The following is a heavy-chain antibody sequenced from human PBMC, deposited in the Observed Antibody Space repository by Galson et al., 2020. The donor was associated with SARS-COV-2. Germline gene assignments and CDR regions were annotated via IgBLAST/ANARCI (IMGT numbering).Heavy chain of an antibody. CDR1: GGSFSGYY. V-gene: IGHV4-34*01. Sequence: ETSETLSLTCAVYGGSFSGYYWSWIRQPPGKGLEWIGEINHSGSTNYNPSLKSRVTISVDTSKNQFSLKLSSVTAADTAVYYCARVLDSVDIVVTIWGARAYYYGMDVWGQGTTVTVSS. CDR3: ARVLDSVDIVVTIWGARAYYYGMDV. J-gene: IGHJ6*02. D-gene: IGHD5-12*01. CDR2: INHSGST.